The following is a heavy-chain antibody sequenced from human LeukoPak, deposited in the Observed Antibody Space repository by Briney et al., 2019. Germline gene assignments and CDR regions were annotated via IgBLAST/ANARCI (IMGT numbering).Heavy chain of an antibody. CDR2: IHYSGST. CDR3: ATSDTVSTYNWFDP. CDR1: GGSISSNTYY. Sequence: PSETLSLTCTVSGGSISSNTYYWGWIRRPPGKGLEWIGNIHYSGSTYYNPSLKSRVTISVDTSKNQFSLNPSSLTAADTAVYYCATSDTVSTYNWFDPWGQGTLVTVSS. D-gene: IGHD5/OR15-5a*01. J-gene: IGHJ5*02. V-gene: IGHV4-39*01.